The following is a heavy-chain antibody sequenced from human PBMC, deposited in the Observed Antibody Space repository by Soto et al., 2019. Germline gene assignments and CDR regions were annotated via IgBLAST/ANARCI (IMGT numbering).Heavy chain of an antibody. CDR3: AKDESGYYDFWSGYPPKYNWFDP. CDR2: ISGSGGST. Sequence: GGSLRLSCAASGFTFSSYAMSWVRQAPGKGLEWVSAISGSGGSTYYADSVKGRFTISRDNSKNTLCLQMNSLRAEDTAVYYCAKDESGYYDFWSGYPPKYNWFDPWGQGTLVTVSS. D-gene: IGHD3-3*01. V-gene: IGHV3-23*01. CDR1: GFTFSSYA. J-gene: IGHJ5*02.